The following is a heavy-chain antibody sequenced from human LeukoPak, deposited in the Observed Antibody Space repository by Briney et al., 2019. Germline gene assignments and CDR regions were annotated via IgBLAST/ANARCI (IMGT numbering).Heavy chain of an antibody. CDR1: GFTLSNYY. CDR3: AREERNAFDI. CDR2: ISSSGSTI. Sequence: PGGSMRLSCAASGFTLSNYYMSWIRQAPGKGLEWVSYISSSGSTIYYADSVKGRFTISRDNAKNSLYLQMNSLRAEDTAVYYCAREERNAFDIWGQGTMVTVSS. V-gene: IGHV3-11*04. D-gene: IGHD1-26*01. J-gene: IGHJ3*02.